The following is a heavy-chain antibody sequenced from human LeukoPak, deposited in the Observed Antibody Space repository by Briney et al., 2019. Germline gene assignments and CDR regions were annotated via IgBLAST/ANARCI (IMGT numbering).Heavy chain of an antibody. J-gene: IGHJ4*02. Sequence: GGSLRLSCAASAFTFSTYAMHWVRQAPGKGLKWVAIISYDGSNKYYADSVKGRFTISRDNSKNALYLQMNSLRAGDTAVYYCARGDRRFDYWGQGTLVTVSS. V-gene: IGHV3-30*07. CDR2: ISYDGSNK. D-gene: IGHD3-16*01. CDR1: AFTFSTYA. CDR3: ARGDRRFDY.